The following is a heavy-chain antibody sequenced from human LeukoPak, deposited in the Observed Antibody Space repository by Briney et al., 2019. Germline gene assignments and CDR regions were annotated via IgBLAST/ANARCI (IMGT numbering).Heavy chain of an antibody. CDR3: AMKYTSRGFYTFDV. CDR2: INPNTGGT. D-gene: IGHD6-13*01. CDR1: GYTFIDYY. Sequence: ASVNVSCKASGYTFIDYYMHWLRQAPGQGLEWMGWINPNTGGTNYAQNFQGRVTMTRDMSISTAYMELSRLRSDDTAVYYCAMKYTSRGFYTFDVWGQGAVVTVSS. V-gene: IGHV1-2*02. J-gene: IGHJ3*01.